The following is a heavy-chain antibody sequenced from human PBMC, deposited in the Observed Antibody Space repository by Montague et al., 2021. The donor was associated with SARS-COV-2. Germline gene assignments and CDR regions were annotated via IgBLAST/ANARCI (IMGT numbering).Heavy chain of an antibody. Sequence: SETLSLTCTVSGGSISSYYWSWIRQPPGKGLEWIGYIYYSWSTNXNPSLKSRVTISVDTSKNQFSLKLSSVTAADTAVYYCAGVFVTWVQFDPYFDYWGQGTLVTVSS. J-gene: IGHJ4*02. CDR3: AGVFVTWVQFDPYFDY. V-gene: IGHV4-59*01. CDR1: GGSISSYY. CDR2: IYYSWST. D-gene: IGHD5-24*01.